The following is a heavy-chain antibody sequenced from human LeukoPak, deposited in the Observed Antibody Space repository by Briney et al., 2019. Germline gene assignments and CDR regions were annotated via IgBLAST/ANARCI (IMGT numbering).Heavy chain of an antibody. CDR1: GFTFSSYA. CDR2: ISYDGSNK. CDR3: ARGPRLPYY. J-gene: IGHJ4*02. V-gene: IGHV3-30*04. Sequence: GGSLRLSCAASGFTFSSYAMHWVRQAPGKGLEWVAVISYDGSNKYYADSVKGQFTISRDNSKNTLYLQMNSLRAEDTAVYYCARGPRLPYYWGQGTLVTVSS. D-gene: IGHD6-25*01.